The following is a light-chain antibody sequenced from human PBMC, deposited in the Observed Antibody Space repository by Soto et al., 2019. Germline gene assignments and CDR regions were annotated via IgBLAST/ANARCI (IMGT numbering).Light chain of an antibody. V-gene: IGLV3-21*04. J-gene: IGLJ2*01. CDR3: HVWHSITNHVV. Sequence: SYELPQPPSVAVAPGTTASISCEGNDIGRKSVHWYQKKSGQAPVLVIHSDNDRPSGIPDQFSGSNYGNTATLTISRVEAWDEAVYYCHVWHSITNHVVFGGGTKVTVL. CDR2: SDN. CDR1: DIGRKS.